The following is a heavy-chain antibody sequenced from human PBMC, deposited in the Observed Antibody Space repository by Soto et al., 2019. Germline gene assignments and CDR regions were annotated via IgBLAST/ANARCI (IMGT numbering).Heavy chain of an antibody. CDR2: IIPIFGTA. V-gene: IGHV1-69*12. D-gene: IGHD5-12*01. CDR1: GGTFSSYT. Sequence: QVQLVQSGAEVKKPGSSVTVSCKASGGTFSSYTISWVRQAPGQGLEWMGGIIPIFGTANYAQKFQGRVTITADEYTSTDYMELSRLRSEDTAVYYCARGNHRWLQLWYFDLWGRGTLVTVSS. CDR3: ARGNHRWLQLWYFDL. J-gene: IGHJ2*01.